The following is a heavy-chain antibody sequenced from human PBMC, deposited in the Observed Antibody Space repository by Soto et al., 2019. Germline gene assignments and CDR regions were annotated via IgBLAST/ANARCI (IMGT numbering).Heavy chain of an antibody. Sequence: QVQLVESGGGVVQPGRSLRLSCAASGFTFSSYGMHWVRQAPGKGLEWVAVIWYDGSNKYYADSVKGRFTISRDNSKNTLYLQMNSLRAEDTAVYYCARDPRPIVATVGGANYYYYYGMDVWGQGTTVTVSS. D-gene: IGHD5-12*01. CDR2: IWYDGSNK. CDR3: ARDPRPIVATVGGANYYYYYGMDV. V-gene: IGHV3-33*01. CDR1: GFTFSSYG. J-gene: IGHJ6*02.